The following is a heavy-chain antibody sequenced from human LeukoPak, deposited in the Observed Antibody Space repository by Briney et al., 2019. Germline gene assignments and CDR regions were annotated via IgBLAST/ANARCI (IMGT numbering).Heavy chain of an antibody. CDR1: GYTFTSYG. V-gene: IGHV1-69*04. J-gene: IGHJ4*02. D-gene: IGHD3-22*01. CDR2: IIPILGIA. Sequence: SLKVSCKASGYTFTSYGISWVRQAPGQGLEWMGRIIPILGIANYAQKFQGRVTITADKSTSTAYMELSSLRSEDTAVYYCARDTSPYYYDSSGYLDYWGQGTLVTVSS. CDR3: ARDTSPYYYDSSGYLDY.